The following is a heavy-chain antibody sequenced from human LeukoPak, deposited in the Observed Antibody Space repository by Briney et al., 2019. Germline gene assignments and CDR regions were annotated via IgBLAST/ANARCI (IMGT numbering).Heavy chain of an antibody. CDR2: IYGGVTGST. J-gene: IGHJ4*02. D-gene: IGHD3-9*01. V-gene: IGHV3-23*01. Sequence: GGSLRLSCVASGFTFSKYTMSWVRQAPGKGLEWVSGIYGGVTGSTFYAESVKGRFTISRDNSKNTLYLQMNSLRDEDTAVYYCAKDLTPDGVWDIDYWSQGTLITVSS. CDR3: AKDLTPDGVWDIDY. CDR1: GFTFSKYT.